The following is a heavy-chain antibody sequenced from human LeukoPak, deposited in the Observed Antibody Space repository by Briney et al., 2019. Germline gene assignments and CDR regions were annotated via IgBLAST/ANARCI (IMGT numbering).Heavy chain of an antibody. D-gene: IGHD5-18*01. Sequence: ASVKVSCKASGGTFSSYAISWVRQAPGQGLEWMGWISAYNANTNYAQKLQGRVTMTTDTSTSTAYMELWSLRSDDTAVYYCARDHVDTPMANFDYWGQGTLVTVSS. CDR3: ARDHVDTPMANFDY. CDR1: GGTFSSYA. V-gene: IGHV1-18*01. J-gene: IGHJ4*02. CDR2: ISAYNANT.